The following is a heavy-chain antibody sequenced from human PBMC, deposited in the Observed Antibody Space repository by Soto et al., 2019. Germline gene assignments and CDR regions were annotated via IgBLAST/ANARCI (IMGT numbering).Heavy chain of an antibody. Sequence: GASVKVSCKASGYTFTGYYMHWVRQAPGQGLEWMGWINPNSGGTNYAQKFQGRVTMTRDTSISTAYMELSSLRSEDTAVYYCARDEDIVVVPAARDVYYYYGMDVWGQGTTVTVSS. V-gene: IGHV1-2*02. CDR3: ARDEDIVVVPAARDVYYYYGMDV. D-gene: IGHD2-2*01. CDR1: GYTFTGYY. J-gene: IGHJ6*02. CDR2: INPNSGGT.